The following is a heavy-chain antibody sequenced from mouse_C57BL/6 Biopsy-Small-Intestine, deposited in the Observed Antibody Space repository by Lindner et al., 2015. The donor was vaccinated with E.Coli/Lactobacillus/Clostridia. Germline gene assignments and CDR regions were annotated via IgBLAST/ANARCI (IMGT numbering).Heavy chain of an antibody. J-gene: IGHJ2*01. Sequence: SVKVSCKTSGYTFTSHYMHWVRQAPGQGLEWMGIINSSGGSTNYAQKFRGRVTMTRDTSTSTVYMELSSLRSEDTAVYYCARDKWELVTSDYFDYWGQGTLVTVSS. CDR1: GYTFTSHY. V-gene: IGHV1-64*01. CDR2: INSSGGST. D-gene: IGHD1-3*01. CDR3: ARDKWELVTSDYFDY.